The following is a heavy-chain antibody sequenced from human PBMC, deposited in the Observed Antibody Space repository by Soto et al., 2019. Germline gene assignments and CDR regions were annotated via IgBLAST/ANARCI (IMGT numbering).Heavy chain of an antibody. V-gene: IGHV4-31*03. Sequence: ASETLSLTCTVSGGPIINGDSYLNWIRQHPEKGLEWMGYINYRGTTNYSPALKSRILISIDTSKNQFSLRLTSVTAADTAVYYCARDAPGAAPYWGQGTLVTVSS. CDR3: ARDAPGAAPY. CDR2: INYRGTT. D-gene: IGHD6-13*01. J-gene: IGHJ4*02. CDR1: GGPIINGDSY.